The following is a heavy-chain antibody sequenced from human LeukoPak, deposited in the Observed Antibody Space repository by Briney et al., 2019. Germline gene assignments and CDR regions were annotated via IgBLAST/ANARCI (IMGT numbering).Heavy chain of an antibody. CDR2: IYYSGST. V-gene: IGHV4-30-4*01. CDR3: ARFITAMAIAPDAFDI. Sequence: SQTLSLTCTVSGASISSGDYYWSWIRQPPGKGLEWIGYIYYSGSTYYNPSLKSRVTISVDTSKNQFSLKLSSVTAADTAVYYCARFITAMAIAPDAFDIWGQGTMVTVSS. J-gene: IGHJ3*02. CDR1: GASISSGDYY. D-gene: IGHD5-18*01.